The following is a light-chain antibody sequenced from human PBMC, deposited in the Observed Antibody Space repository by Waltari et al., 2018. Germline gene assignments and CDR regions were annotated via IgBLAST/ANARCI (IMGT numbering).Light chain of an antibody. V-gene: IGKV1-5*01. CDR2: HAS. CDR1: ESIGTS. CDR3: QQYYTYSLWA. J-gene: IGKJ1*01. Sequence: DIQMTQSPSTLSASLGDRVTCTCRASESIGTSLAWYQQKSGQAPKLLIYHASTLEGGVPSRFSGSGSGTDFTLTISSLQPDDFATYFCQQYYTYSLWAFGQGTKVETK.